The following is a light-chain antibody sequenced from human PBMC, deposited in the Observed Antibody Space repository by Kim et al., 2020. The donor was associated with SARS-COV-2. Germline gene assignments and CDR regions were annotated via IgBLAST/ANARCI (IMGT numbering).Light chain of an antibody. CDR3: QAWDSSTAR. CDR2: QDS. CDR1: KLGDKY. Sequence: GSPGQTASITCSGDKLGDKYACWYQQKPGQSPVLVIYQDSKRPSGIPERFSGSNSGNTATLTISGTQAMDEADYYCQAWDSSTARFGGGTQLTVL. V-gene: IGLV3-1*01. J-gene: IGLJ3*02.